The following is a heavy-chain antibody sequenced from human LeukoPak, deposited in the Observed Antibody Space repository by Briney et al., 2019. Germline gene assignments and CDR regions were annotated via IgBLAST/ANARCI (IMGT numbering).Heavy chain of an antibody. CDR3: ARGIVVVTEDYFDY. CDR1: GGSISSYY. D-gene: IGHD2-21*02. Sequence: SETLSLTCTISGGSISSYYWSWIRQPPGKGLEWIGYISYSGSTNYNPSLKSRVTISVDTSKSQFSLKLSSVTAADTAVYYCARGIVVVTEDYFDYWGQGTLVTVSS. J-gene: IGHJ4*02. CDR2: ISYSGST. V-gene: IGHV4-59*01.